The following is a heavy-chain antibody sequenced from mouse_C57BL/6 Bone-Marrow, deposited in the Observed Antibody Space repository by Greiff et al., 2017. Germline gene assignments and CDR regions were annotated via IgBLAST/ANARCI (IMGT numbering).Heavy chain of an antibody. D-gene: IGHD1-1*01. CDR2: IDPANGNT. CDR1: GFNIKNTY. CDR3: ARRYYYGSSPYYFDY. Sequence: EVQLQQSVAELVRPGASVKLSCTASGFNIKNTYMHWVKQRPEQGLEWIGRIDPANGNTKYAPKFQGKATITADTSSNTAYLPLSSLTSEDTAIYYCARRYYYGSSPYYFDYWGQGTTLTVSS. J-gene: IGHJ2*01. V-gene: IGHV14-3*01.